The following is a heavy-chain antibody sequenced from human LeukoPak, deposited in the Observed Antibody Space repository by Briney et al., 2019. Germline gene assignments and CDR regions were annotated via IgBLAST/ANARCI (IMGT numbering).Heavy chain of an antibody. J-gene: IGHJ3*02. CDR1: GGSISSYY. CDR2: IYDSGST. V-gene: IGHV4-59*01. D-gene: IGHD3-22*01. Sequence: SETLSLTCTVSGGSISSYYWSWIRQPPGKGLEWIGYIYDSGSTNYNPSLKSRVTISVDTSKNQFSLKLSSVTAADAAVYYCACLTTADAFDIWGQGTMVTVSS. CDR3: ACLTTADAFDI.